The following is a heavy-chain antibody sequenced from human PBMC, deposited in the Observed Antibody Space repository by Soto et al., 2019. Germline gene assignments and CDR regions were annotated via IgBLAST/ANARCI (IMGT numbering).Heavy chain of an antibody. V-gene: IGHV4-31*03. CDR1: GGSISSGGFY. D-gene: IGHD3-10*01. Sequence: QVQLQESGPGLVKPSQTLSLTCTVSGGSISSGGFYWTWIRQHPGKGLEWIGYIYHSGGTYYNPSLKSRVTISVDTSKNQFSLNLNSVTAADTAVYYCARDGSGIEYFQHWGQGTLVTVSS. CDR3: ARDGSGIEYFQH. J-gene: IGHJ1*01. CDR2: IYHSGGT.